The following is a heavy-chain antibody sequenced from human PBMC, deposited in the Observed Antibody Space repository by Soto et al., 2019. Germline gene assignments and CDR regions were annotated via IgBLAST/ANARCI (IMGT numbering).Heavy chain of an antibody. J-gene: IGHJ4*02. V-gene: IGHV3-23*01. CDR2: ISGGGGTT. CDR3: AKKRGLQLWSYLFDY. Sequence: GGSLRLSCAASGFTFSTYAMSWVRQAPGKGLEWVSAISGGGGTTYYADSVKGRFTISRDNPKNTLYLQMNSLRAEDTAVYYCAKKRGLQLWSYLFDYWGQGTLVTVSS. CDR1: GFTFSTYA. D-gene: IGHD5-18*01.